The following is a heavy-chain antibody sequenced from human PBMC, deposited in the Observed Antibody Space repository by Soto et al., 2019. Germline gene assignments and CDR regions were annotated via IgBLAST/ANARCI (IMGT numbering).Heavy chain of an antibody. V-gene: IGHV4-34*01. D-gene: IGHD3-3*01. CDR3: ATLMDDFWSGYYHDDY. CDR1: GGSFSGYY. Sequence: QVQLQQWGAGLLKPSETLSLTCAVYGGSFSGYYWSWIRQPPGKGLEWIGEINHSGSTNYNPSLKSRVTISVDTSKNQFSLKLSSVTAADTAVYYCATLMDDFWSGYYHDDYWGQGTLVTVSS. J-gene: IGHJ4*02. CDR2: INHSGST.